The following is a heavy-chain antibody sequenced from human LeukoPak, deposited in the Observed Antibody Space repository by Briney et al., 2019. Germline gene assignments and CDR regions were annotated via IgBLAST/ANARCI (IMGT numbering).Heavy chain of an antibody. CDR1: GYTFTNYY. D-gene: IGHD3-22*01. J-gene: IGHJ4*02. V-gene: IGHV1-46*03. CDR2: INPSGGRT. CDR3: ARESDYYDSRRRFDC. Sequence: ASVKVSCKASGYTFTNYYMHWVRQAPGQRLEWMGMINPSGGRTSYAQKFQGRVTMTRDTSTSTVYMEMSSLRSEDTAVYYCARESDYYDSRRRFDCWGLGTLVTVSS.